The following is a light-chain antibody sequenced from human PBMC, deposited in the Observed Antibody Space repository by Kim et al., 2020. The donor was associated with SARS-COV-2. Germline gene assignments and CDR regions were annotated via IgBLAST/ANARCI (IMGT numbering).Light chain of an antibody. V-gene: IGKV1-16*02. CDR3: QQYNSYHPS. Sequence: ESGGDRVAITCLADKGNRNYVAWMKQKTEEAPRSLMYATCSLQSGVASKFRSSGTGKDFTLTSSSLQAEDFATYDCQQYNSYHPSFGQGTKREI. J-gene: IGKJ2*03. CDR1: KGNRNY. CDR2: ATC.